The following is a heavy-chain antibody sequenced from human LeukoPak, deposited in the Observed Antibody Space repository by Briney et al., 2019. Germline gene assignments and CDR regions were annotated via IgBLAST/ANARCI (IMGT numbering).Heavy chain of an antibody. CDR3: ARVNWGFDYYYGMDV. CDR1: GYTFTGYY. Sequence: ASVKVSCKASGYTFTGYYMHWVRQAPGQGLEWMGWISAYNGNTNYAQKLQGRVTMTTDTSTSTAYMELRSLRSDDTAVYYCARVNWGFDYYYGMDVWGQGTTVTVSS. D-gene: IGHD7-27*01. V-gene: IGHV1-18*04. J-gene: IGHJ6*02. CDR2: ISAYNGNT.